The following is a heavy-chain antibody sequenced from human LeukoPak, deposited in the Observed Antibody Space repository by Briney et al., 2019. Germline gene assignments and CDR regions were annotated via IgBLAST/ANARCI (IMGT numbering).Heavy chain of an antibody. CDR1: GYDFTKYA. CDR3: AKEGDYYGSGSYRDGFDI. CDR2: IIPIFGTG. V-gene: IGHV1-69*06. Sequence: GASVKVSCKASGYDFTKYAVRWVRQAPGQGLEWMGGIIPIFGTGNYAQKFQGRVTITADKSTGTAYMELSSLRSEDTAVYYCAKEGDYYGSGSYRDGFDIWGQGTMVTVSS. J-gene: IGHJ3*02. D-gene: IGHD3-10*01.